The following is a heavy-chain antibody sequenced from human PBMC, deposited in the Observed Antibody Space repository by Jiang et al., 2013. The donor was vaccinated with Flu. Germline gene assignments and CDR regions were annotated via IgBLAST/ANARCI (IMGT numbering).Heavy chain of an antibody. CDR2: MSPSSGNT. D-gene: IGHD5-12*01. CDR1: GYTFTSFD. V-gene: IGHV1-8*01. Sequence: SGAEVKKPGASVKVSCKISGYTFTSFDIHWVRQATGQGLQWMARMSPSSGNTGFAQRFQGRVTMTRNTSIRTAYLELRSLTSEDTAVYYCARNSGHPGGFDYWGQGTLVIVSS. J-gene: IGHJ4*02. CDR3: ARNSGHPGGFDY.